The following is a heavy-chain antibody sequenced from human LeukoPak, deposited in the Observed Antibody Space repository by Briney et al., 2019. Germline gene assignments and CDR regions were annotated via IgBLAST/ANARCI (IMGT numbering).Heavy chain of an antibody. Sequence: GGSLRLSCAASGFTFSSYWMHWVRQAPGKGLAWVSRINSDGSSTSYADSVKGRFTISRDNAKNSLYLQMNSLRAEDTAVYYCARGRKTDFWSGYSSFDYWGQETLVTVSS. CDR3: ARGRKTDFWSGYSSFDY. J-gene: IGHJ4*02. CDR1: GFTFSSYW. CDR2: INSDGSST. D-gene: IGHD3-3*01. V-gene: IGHV3-74*01.